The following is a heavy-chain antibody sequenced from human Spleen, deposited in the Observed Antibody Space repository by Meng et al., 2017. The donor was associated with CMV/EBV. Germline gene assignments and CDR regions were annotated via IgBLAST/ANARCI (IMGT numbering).Heavy chain of an antibody. Sequence: SETLSLTCAVYGGSFSIYYWNWIRQHPGKGLEWIAYIYFSGTTYYNPSLKSRVSISLDTSKSQFALKLSSVTAADTAVYYCARDIVGTNYFDSWGQGTLVTVSS. V-gene: IGHV4-34*09. D-gene: IGHD1-26*01. J-gene: IGHJ4*02. CDR1: GGSFSIYY. CDR3: ARDIVGTNYFDS. CDR2: IYFSGTT.